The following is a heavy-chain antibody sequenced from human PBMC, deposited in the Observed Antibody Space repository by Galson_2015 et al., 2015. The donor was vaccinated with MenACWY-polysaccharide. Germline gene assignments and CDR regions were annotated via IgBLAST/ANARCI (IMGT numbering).Heavy chain of an antibody. J-gene: IGHJ4*02. CDR3: AKRGEQDHCSGPSCSSDY. V-gene: IGHV3-23*01. Sequence: SLRLSCAASGITFSRHAMTWVRQAPGKGLEWISAIGTLYDTHYADSVRGRFTISSDNSKSMVYLQLNSLRAEDTAVYFCAKRGEQDHCSGPSCSSDYWGQGTLVTVSS. CDR2: IGTLYDT. D-gene: IGHD2-2*01. CDR1: GITFSRHA.